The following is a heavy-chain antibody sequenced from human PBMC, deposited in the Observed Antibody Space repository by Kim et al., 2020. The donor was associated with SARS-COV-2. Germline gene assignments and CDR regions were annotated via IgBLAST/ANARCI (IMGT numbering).Heavy chain of an antibody. V-gene: IGHV3-23*01. CDR3: ANRDYCGGGRCFEDY. J-gene: IGHJ4*02. CDR1: GLAFSNYI. D-gene: IGHD2-15*01. CDR2: LSGSGDNT. Sequence: GGSLRLSCAASGLAFSNYIMSWVRQAPGKGLEWVSSLSGSGDNTYYADSVRGRFIISRNNSKNTLYLQMNSLRAEDTAVYYCANRDYCGGGRCFEDYWGQGTLVTVSS.